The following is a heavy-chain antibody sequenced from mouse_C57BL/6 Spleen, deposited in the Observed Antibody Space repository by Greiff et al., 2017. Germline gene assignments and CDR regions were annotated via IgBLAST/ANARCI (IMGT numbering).Heavy chain of an antibody. CDR2: LYPGDGDT. J-gene: IGHJ4*01. CDR3: ARFSYGYDGGYAKYY. CDR1: GYAFSSSW. V-gene: IGHV1-82*01. D-gene: IGHD2-2*01. Sequence: QVHVMQSGPALVKPGASVKISCTASGYAFSSSWMNWVKQWPGKGLEWIGRLYPGDGDTNYKGKFKGKATLTADKSSSTASMQLSSLTSEDSAVYFSARFSYGYDGGYAKYYWGQGASVTVSS.